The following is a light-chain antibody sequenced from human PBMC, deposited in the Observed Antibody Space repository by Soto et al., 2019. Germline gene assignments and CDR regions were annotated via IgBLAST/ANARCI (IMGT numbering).Light chain of an antibody. CDR2: GAS. J-gene: IGKJ2*01. Sequence: EILLTQSPGTLSLCPGERAALSCRASQSVRSNSVAWYQQRPGQAPRVLIYGASSRAAGIPDRFNGSGSGTDFTLTINRLETDDFAVYFCQQYADSRPYTFGQGTKVDIK. CDR3: QQYADSRPYT. V-gene: IGKV3-20*01. CDR1: QSVRSNS.